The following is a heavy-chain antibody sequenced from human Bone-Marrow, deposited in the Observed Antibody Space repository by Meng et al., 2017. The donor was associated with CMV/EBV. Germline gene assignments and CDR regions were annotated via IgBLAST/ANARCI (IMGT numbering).Heavy chain of an antibody. V-gene: IGHV5-51*01. Sequence: GYSFASYCVGWVRRLPEKGLEWMVIIYPGDSDTRYSPSFQGQVTISADKSISTAYLQWSSLKASDTAMYYCARPTTMVRGVISYFDYWGQGTLVTVSS. CDR3: ARPTTMVRGVISYFDY. CDR2: IYPGDSDT. J-gene: IGHJ4*02. CDR1: GYSFASYC. D-gene: IGHD3-10*01.